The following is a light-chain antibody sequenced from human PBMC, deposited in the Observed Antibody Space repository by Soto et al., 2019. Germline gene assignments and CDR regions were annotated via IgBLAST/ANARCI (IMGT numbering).Light chain of an antibody. CDR3: QQRSNWPRT. V-gene: IGKV3-11*01. CDR2: DAS. J-gene: IGKJ1*01. Sequence: EIVMTQSPATLSVSPGQRATLSCRAGQNIHTNLAWYQQKPGQTPRLLIYDASNRATGIPARFSGSGSGTDFTLTISSLEPGDFAVYYCQQRSNWPRTFGQGTKVDI. CDR1: QNIHTN.